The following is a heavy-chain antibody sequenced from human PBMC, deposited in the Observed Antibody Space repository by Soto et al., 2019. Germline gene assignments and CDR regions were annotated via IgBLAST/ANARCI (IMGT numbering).Heavy chain of an antibody. Sequence: PSETLSLTCTVSGASISSPTNFWSWVRQAPGKGLEWIGFIHYRGTTFYNPSLKRPLTLSVDTSNNQFSLNLTSVTAADTAVYYCARARGYCTGPRCNIFYFYGLDVWGQGTTVTVSS. CDR2: IHYRGTT. V-gene: IGHV4-30-4*01. J-gene: IGHJ6*02. D-gene: IGHD2-8*02. CDR3: ARARGYCTGPRCNIFYFYGLDV. CDR1: GASISSPTNF.